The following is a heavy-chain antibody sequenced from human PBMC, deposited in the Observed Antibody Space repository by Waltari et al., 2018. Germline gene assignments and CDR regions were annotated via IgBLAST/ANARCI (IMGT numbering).Heavy chain of an antibody. V-gene: IGHV4-39*07. CDR2: IYFSGST. CDR1: CGSISSRSYY. J-gene: IGHJ4*02. CDR3: AGDGNSRSWYIL. Sequence: QLQLQESGPGLVKPSETLSLTCTVSCGSISSRSYYWGWIRQPPGKGLEWIGNIYFSGSTYYNPSLESRVTMSVDTSKNQFSLKLISVTAADTAVYYCAGDGNSRSWYILWGQGTLVTVSS. D-gene: IGHD6-13*01.